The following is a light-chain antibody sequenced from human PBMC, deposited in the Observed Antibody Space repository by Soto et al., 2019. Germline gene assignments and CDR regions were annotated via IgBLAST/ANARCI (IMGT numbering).Light chain of an antibody. CDR3: SSYTDRKNLV. Sequence: QSVLTQSPSASGSPGQSVTISCTGTSSDIGGYNSVSWYQQRPGKAPKVMIYDVTKRPSGVPDRFSGSKSGNTASLTVSALQAEDEADYYCSSYTDRKNLVFGTGTKVTVL. J-gene: IGLJ1*01. V-gene: IGLV2-8*01. CDR2: DVT. CDR1: SSDIGGYNS.